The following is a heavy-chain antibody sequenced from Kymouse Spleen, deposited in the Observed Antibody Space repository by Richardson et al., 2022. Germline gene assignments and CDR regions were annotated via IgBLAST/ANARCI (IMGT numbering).Heavy chain of an antibody. CDR1: GGSISSSNW. Sequence: QVQLQESGPGLVKPSGTLSLTCAVSGGSISSSNWWSWVRQPPGKGLEWIGEIYHSGSTNYNPSLKSRVTISVDKSKNQFSLKLSSVTAADTAVYYCARDRGIL**YQLLLLLLLRYGRLGPRDHGHRLL. D-gene: IGHD2-2*02. CDR2: IYHSGST. CDR3: ARDRGIL**YQLLLLLLLRYGR. V-gene: IGHV4-4*02. J-gene: IGHJ6*02.